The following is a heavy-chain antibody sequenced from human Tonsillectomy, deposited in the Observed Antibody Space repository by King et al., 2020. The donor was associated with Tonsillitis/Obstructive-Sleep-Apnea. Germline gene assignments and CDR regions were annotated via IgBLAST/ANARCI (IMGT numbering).Heavy chain of an antibody. Sequence: EVQLVESGGGLVQPGRSLRLSCTASGFIFGDYSMSWVRQAPGKGLEWVGFIRRKAYGGTTEYAASVKGRFTISRDDSKSIAYLQMNSLKTEDTAVYYCTRDPVAGPNYYYCGMDVWGQGTTVTVSS. D-gene: IGHD6-19*01. CDR1: GFIFGDYS. J-gene: IGHJ6*02. V-gene: IGHV3-49*04. CDR3: TRDPVAGPNYYYCGMDV. CDR2: IRRKAYGGTT.